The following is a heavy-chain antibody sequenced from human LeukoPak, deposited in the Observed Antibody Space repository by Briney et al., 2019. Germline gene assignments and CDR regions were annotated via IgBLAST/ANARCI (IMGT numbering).Heavy chain of an antibody. V-gene: IGHV3-11*01. CDR2: ISGSGYAI. CDR3: ARLSGTYSRGGDH. D-gene: IGHD1-26*01. CDR1: GFTFSDFH. Sequence: PGGSLRLSCTASGFTFSDFHMSWIRQAPGKGLEWVSHISGSGYAIHHPGSVKGRLTISGDNAKNSLNLQMNSLRVEDSAVYYCARLSGTYSRGGDHWGQGTLVTVSS. J-gene: IGHJ4*02.